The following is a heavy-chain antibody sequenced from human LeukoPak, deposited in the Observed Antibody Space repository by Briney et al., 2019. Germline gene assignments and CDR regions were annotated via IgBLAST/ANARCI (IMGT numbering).Heavy chain of an antibody. CDR2: TNNIGGRT. V-gene: IGHV3-23*01. D-gene: IGHD3-16*01. CDR3: AKATWGTDFDY. Sequence: GGSLRLSCAASGFDFSGAYMNWVRQAPGKGLEWVSGTNNIGGRTYYADSVKGRFTISRDNSKNTLYLQMSSLRAEDTAVYYCAKATWGTDFDYWGQGTLVTVSS. J-gene: IGHJ4*02. CDR1: GFDFSGAY.